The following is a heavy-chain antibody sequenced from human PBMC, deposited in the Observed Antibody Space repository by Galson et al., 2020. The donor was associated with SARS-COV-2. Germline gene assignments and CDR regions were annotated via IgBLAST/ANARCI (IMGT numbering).Heavy chain of an antibody. V-gene: IGHV4-59*01. Sequence: ASETLSLTCTVSGGSISSYYWSWIRQPPGKGLEWIGYIYYSGSTNYNPSLKSRVTISVDTSKNQFSLKLSSVTAADTAVYYCARDRSSSGWSDYNYYYGMDVWGQGTTVTVSS. CDR1: GGSISSYY. J-gene: IGHJ6*02. CDR2: IYYSGST. D-gene: IGHD6-19*01. CDR3: ARDRSSSGWSDYNYYYGMDV.